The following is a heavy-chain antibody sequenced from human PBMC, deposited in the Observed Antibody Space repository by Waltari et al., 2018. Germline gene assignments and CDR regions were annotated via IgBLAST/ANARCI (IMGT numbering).Heavy chain of an antibody. Sequence: QVQLQESGPGLVKPSETLSLTCTVSGGSISSYYWSWLRQPPGKGLEWMGYIYYSGGTNYNPALKSRVTISGDTSKSQFSLKLSSVTAADTAVYYCARDRDRGTGPFDYWDQGTLVTVSS. CDR2: IYYSGGT. V-gene: IGHV4-59*01. CDR3: ARDRDRGTGPFDY. J-gene: IGHJ4*02. D-gene: IGHD3-10*01. CDR1: GGSISSYY.